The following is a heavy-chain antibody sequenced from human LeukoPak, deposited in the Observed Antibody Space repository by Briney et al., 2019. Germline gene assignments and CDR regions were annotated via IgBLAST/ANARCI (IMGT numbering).Heavy chain of an antibody. CDR3: ARSHSDWYVNTAGH. V-gene: IGHV7-4-1*02. Sequence: ASVKVSCKASGYTFTNYAIHWVRQAPGQGLEWMGWINTNTGNPTHAQGFTGRFVFSLDTSVSTAYLQISSLKAEDTAVYYCARSHSDWYVNTAGHWGQGTLVTVSS. CDR2: INTNTGNP. J-gene: IGHJ4*02. CDR1: GYTFTNYA. D-gene: IGHD6-19*01.